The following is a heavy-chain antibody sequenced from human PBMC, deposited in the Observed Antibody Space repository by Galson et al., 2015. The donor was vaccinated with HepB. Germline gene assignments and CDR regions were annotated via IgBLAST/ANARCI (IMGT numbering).Heavy chain of an antibody. V-gene: IGHV3-48*02. CDR1: GFTFSSYS. CDR3: ARDERDSYGYSLFDY. CDR2: ISSSSSTI. D-gene: IGHD5-18*01. J-gene: IGHJ4*02. Sequence: SLRLSCAASGFTFSSYSMNWVRQAPGKGLEWVSYISSSSSTIYYADSVKGRFTISRDNAKNSLYLQMNSLRDEDTAVYYCARDERDSYGYSLFDYWGQGTLVTVSS.